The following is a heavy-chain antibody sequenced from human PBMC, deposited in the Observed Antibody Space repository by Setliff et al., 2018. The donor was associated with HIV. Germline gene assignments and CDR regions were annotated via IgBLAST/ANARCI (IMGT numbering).Heavy chain of an antibody. D-gene: IGHD6-19*01. CDR2: IYWDADK. Sequence: SGPTLVNPTQTLTLTCTFSGFLLSTNGVGVGWIRHPPGKALEWLALIYWDADKRYSPSLKNRLTITKDTSKNQVLLTMTNMDPLDTATYYCAHNHLAVAGSHYFDYWGQGTLVTVSS. CDR3: AHNHLAVAGSHYFDY. CDR1: GFLLSTNGVG. J-gene: IGHJ4*02. V-gene: IGHV2-5*02.